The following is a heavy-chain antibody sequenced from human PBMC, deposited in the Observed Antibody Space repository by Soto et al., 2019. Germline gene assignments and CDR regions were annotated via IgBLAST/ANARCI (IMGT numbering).Heavy chain of an antibody. D-gene: IGHD7-27*01. V-gene: IGHV3-21*01. J-gene: IGHJ4*02. Sequence: GGSLRLSCGASGFTFTRYSMNWVRQAPGKGLEWVSSISSTTNYIYYADSMKGRFTVSRDNAKNSVYLEMNSLSAEDTAVYYCARESEDLTSNFDYWGQGTLATVYS. CDR1: GFTFTRYS. CDR3: ARESEDLTSNFDY. CDR2: ISSTTNYI.